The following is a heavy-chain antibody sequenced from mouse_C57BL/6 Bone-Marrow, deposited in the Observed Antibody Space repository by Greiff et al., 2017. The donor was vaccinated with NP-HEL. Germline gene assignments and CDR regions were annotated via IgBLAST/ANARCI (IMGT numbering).Heavy chain of an antibody. D-gene: IGHD3-2*02. J-gene: IGHJ1*03. Sequence: VQLQQSGAELAKPGASVKLSCKASGYTFTSYWMHWVKQRPGQGLEWIGYINPSSGYTKYNQKFKDKATLTADKSSSTAYMQLSSLTYDDSAVYYCASHSSGYVRYFDVWGTGTTVTVSS. CDR3: ASHSSGYVRYFDV. V-gene: IGHV1-7*01. CDR2: INPSSGYT. CDR1: GYTFTSYW.